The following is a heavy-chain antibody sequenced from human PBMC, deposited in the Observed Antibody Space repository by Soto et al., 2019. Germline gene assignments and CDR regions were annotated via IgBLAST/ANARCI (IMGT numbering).Heavy chain of an antibody. J-gene: IGHJ6*02. CDR1: GFTFSSYS. D-gene: IGHD5-12*01. CDR3: ARDQIVATIVPNYYYYYGMDV. CDR2: ISSSSSYI. V-gene: IGHV3-21*01. Sequence: PGGSLRLSCAASGFTFSSYSMNWVRQAPGKGLEWVSSISSSSSYIYYADSVKGRFTISRDNAKNSLYLQMNSLRAEDTAVYYCARDQIVATIVPNYYYYYGMDVWGQGTTVTVSS.